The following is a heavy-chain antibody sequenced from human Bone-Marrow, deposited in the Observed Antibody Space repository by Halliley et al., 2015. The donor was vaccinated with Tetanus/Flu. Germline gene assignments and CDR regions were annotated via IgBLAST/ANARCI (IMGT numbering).Heavy chain of an antibody. J-gene: IGHJ4*02. V-gene: IGHV3-21*06. D-gene: IGHD3-10*01. CDR3: ARVKSPGVFDF. Sequence: GWVSSISSSYNVIYYADSLKGRFTISRDNANNSLYLQMNSLRVEDTAIYYCARVKSPGVFDFWGQGALVTVSS. CDR2: ISSSYNVI.